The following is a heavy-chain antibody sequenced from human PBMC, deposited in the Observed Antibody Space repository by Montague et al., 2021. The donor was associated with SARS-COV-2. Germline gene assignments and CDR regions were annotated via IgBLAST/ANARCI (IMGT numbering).Heavy chain of an antibody. D-gene: IGHD3-22*01. CDR1: GGSVSAYY. Sequence: SETLSLTCAVYGGSVSAYYWSWIRQPPGKGLEWIGEINHSGSTNXNPSLKSRVTTSVDTSKNQFSLKLTSVTAADTAVYYCARGTRITMIVVVITDIWFDPWGQGTLVTVSS. J-gene: IGHJ5*02. V-gene: IGHV4-34*01. CDR2: INHSGST. CDR3: ARGTRITMIVVVITDIWFDP.